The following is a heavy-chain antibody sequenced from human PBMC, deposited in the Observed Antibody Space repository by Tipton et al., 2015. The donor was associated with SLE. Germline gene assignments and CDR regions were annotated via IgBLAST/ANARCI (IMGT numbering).Heavy chain of an antibody. J-gene: IGHJ4*02. CDR2: ISHSGST. CDR3: ARDEYRYDTTGYHLLGHFDF. CDR1: GGSFSGYY. V-gene: IGHV4-34*01. Sequence: TLSLTCAVYGGSFSGYYWSWIRQPPGKGLEWIGEISHSGSTNYNPSLKSRVTISVDTSKNQFSLNLSSVTAADTAVYYCARDEYRYDTTGYHLLGHFDFWGQGTLVTVSS. D-gene: IGHD3-22*01.